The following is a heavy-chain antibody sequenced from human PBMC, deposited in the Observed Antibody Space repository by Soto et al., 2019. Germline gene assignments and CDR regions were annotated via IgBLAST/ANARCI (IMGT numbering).Heavy chain of an antibody. Sequence: GESLRLSCAASGFTFISYSINWVRHAPWKGLEWVSSISSSSIYIYSADSVKGRLTISRDNAKNSLYLQMNSLTDEDTAIYYCARRDPTAYFQHWGQGILVTVSS. J-gene: IGHJ1*01. CDR3: ARRDPTAYFQH. D-gene: IGHD5-18*01. V-gene: IGHV3-21*01. CDR1: GFTFISYS. CDR2: ISSSSIYI.